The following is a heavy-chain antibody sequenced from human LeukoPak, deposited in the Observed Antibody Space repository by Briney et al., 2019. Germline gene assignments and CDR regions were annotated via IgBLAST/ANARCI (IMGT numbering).Heavy chain of an antibody. CDR1: GFTFSSYS. CDR2: ISSSSYI. Sequence: PGGSLRLSCAASGFTFSSYSMNWVRQAPGKGLEWVSSISSSSYIYYADSVRGRFTISRDNAKNSLYLQMDSLRAEDTAVYYCARDGGYCSGGSCYFNHYYGTDVWGQGTTVTVSS. CDR3: ARDGGYCSGGSCYFNHYYGTDV. J-gene: IGHJ6*02. D-gene: IGHD2-15*01. V-gene: IGHV3-21*01.